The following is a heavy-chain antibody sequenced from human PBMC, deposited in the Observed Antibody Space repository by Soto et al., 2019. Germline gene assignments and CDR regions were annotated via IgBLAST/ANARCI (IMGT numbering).Heavy chain of an antibody. CDR3: ARASYGSGSYYRLYFDY. CDR1: GGSISSGGYS. Sequence: QLQLQESGSGLVKPSQTLSLTCAVSGGSISSGGYSWSWIRQPPGKGLEWIGYIYHSGSTYYNPSLKSRVTISVDRSKNQFSLKLSSVTAADTAVYYCARASYGSGSYYRLYFDYWGQGTLVTVSS. D-gene: IGHD3-10*01. V-gene: IGHV4-30-2*01. CDR2: IYHSGST. J-gene: IGHJ4*02.